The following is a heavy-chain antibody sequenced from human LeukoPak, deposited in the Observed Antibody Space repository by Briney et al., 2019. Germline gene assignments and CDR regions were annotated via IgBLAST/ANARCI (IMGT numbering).Heavy chain of an antibody. V-gene: IGHV1-2*02. J-gene: IGHJ5*02. D-gene: IGHD6-13*01. CDR2: INPNSGGT. CDR3: ARDEGSYSSSWNQYNWFEP. Sequence: ASVKVSCKASGYTFTGYYIHWVRQAPGQGLEWMGWINPNSGGTNYAQKFQGRVTMTRDTSISTVYMELKRLRSDDSAVYYCARDEGSYSSSWNQYNWFEPWGQGTLVTVSS. CDR1: GYTFTGYY.